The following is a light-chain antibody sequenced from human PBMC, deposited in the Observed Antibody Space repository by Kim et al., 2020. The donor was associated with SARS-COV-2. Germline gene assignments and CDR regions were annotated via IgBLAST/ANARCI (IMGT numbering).Light chain of an antibody. CDR1: QTVLYSSNNKNY. CDR3: QQDYSTPYT. CDR2: WAS. Sequence: DIVMTQSPDSLAVSLGERATINCKSSQTVLYSSNNKNYVAWYQHKPGQSPKLLIYWASTRESGVPDRFSGSVSGTDFTLTISSLQAEDVAVYYCQQDYSTPYTFGQGTKLEI. V-gene: IGKV4-1*01. J-gene: IGKJ2*01.